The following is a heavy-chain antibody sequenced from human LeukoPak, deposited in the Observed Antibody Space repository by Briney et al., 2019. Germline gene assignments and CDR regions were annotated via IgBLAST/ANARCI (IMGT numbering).Heavy chain of an antibody. CDR1: GYSFTSYW. V-gene: IGHV5-51*01. CDR2: IYPGDSDT. CDR3: ASGGIAVAGTFNFDY. J-gene: IGHJ4*02. D-gene: IGHD6-19*01. Sequence: GESLKISCKGSGYSFTSYWIGWVGQMPGKGLEWMGIIYPGDSDTRYSPSFQGQVTSSADKSISTAYLQWSSLKASDTAMYYCASGGIAVAGTFNFDYWGQGTLVTVSS.